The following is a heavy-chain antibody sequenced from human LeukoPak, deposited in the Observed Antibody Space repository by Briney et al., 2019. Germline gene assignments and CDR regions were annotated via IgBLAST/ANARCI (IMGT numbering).Heavy chain of an antibody. D-gene: IGHD5-12*01. J-gene: IGHJ6*03. CDR3: AKGGYSGYDSPPSYYYYMDV. CDR1: GFIFSHYG. V-gene: IGHV3-23*01. CDR2: ISGSGGST. Sequence: PGGSLRLSCAASGFIFSHYGMSWVRQAPGQGLEWVSAISGSGGSTYYADSVKGRFTISRDNSKNTLYLQMNSLRAEDTAVYYCAKGGYSGYDSPPSYYYYMDVWGKGTTVTISS.